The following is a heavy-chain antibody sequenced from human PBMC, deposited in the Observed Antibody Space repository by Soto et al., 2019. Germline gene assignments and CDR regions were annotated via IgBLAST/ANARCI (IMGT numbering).Heavy chain of an antibody. CDR1: GFTFSDYY. CDR3: ARDQGYYESSGYFDY. D-gene: IGHD3-22*01. J-gene: IGHJ4*02. CDR2: ISSSGSII. V-gene: IGHV3-11*01. Sequence: GSLQLSCAASGFTFSDYYMSWIRQAAGKGLEWVSYISSSGSIIYYADSVKGRFTISRDNAKNSLYLQMNSLRAEDTAVYYCARDQGYYESSGYFDYWGQGTLVTVSS.